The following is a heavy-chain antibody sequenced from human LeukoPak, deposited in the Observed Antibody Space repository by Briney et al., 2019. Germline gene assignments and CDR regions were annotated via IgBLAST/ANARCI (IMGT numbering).Heavy chain of an antibody. Sequence: PGGSLRLSCAASGFTFSSYAMSWVRQAPGKGLEWVSAISGSGGSTYYADSVKGGFTISRDNSKNTLYLQMNSLRAEDTAVYYCAEGSYCSGGSCYSEFDYWGQGTLVTVSS. D-gene: IGHD2-15*01. V-gene: IGHV3-23*01. CDR3: AEGSYCSGGSCYSEFDY. CDR2: ISGSGGST. J-gene: IGHJ4*02. CDR1: GFTFSSYA.